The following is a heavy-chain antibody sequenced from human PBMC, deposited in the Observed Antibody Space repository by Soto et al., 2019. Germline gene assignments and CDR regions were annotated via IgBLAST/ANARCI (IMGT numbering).Heavy chain of an antibody. Sequence: PGGSLRLSCAASGLTLSSYVMSWVRQAPGKGLEWVSGISGSGGSTYYADSVKGRFTISRDNSKNTLYLQMNSLRVEDTAIYYCAKGWLDVWGKGNTVTVSS. D-gene: IGHD2-15*01. CDR2: ISGSGGST. CDR3: AKGWLDV. CDR1: GLTLSSYV. J-gene: IGHJ6*04. V-gene: IGHV3-23*01.